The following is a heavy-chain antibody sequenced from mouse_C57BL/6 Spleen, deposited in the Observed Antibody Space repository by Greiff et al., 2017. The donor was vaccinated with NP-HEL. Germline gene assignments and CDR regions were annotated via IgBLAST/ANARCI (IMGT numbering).Heavy chain of an antibody. CDR3: ARFLSEYSPGFAY. CDR1: GFTFTDYY. V-gene: IGHV7-3*01. D-gene: IGHD5-1*01. CDR2: IRNKANGYTT. J-gene: IGHJ3*01. Sequence: EVMLVESGGGLVQPGGSLSLSCAASGFTFTDYYMSWVRQPPGKALEWLGFIRNKANGYTTEYSASVKGRFTISRDNSQSILYLQMNALRAEDSATYYCARFLSEYSPGFAYWGQGTLVTVSA.